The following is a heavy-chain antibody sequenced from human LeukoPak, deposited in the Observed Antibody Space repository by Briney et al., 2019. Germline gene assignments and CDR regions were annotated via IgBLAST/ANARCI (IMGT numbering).Heavy chain of an antibody. V-gene: IGHV3-48*03. Sequence: PGGSLRLSCAASGFTFSSYEMNWVRQAPGKGLEWVSYISSSGSTIYYADSVKGRFTISRDNAKNSLYLQMNSLRAEDTAVYYCARDRTWNGPSGSFDYWGQGTLVTVSS. J-gene: IGHJ4*02. CDR3: ARDRTWNGPSGSFDY. CDR1: GFTFSSYE. D-gene: IGHD1-1*01. CDR2: ISSSGSTI.